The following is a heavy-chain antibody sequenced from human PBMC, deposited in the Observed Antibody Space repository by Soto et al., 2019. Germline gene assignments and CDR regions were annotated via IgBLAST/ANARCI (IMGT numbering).Heavy chain of an antibody. Sequence: GGSLRLSCAASGFTFSSYDMHWVRQATGKGLEWVSAIGAAGDTYYPGSVKGRFTISRENAKNSLYLQMNSLRAGDTAVYYCGREGIGSGSYYYYYGMDVWGQGTTVTVSS. V-gene: IGHV3-13*01. D-gene: IGHD3-10*01. CDR2: IGAAGDT. CDR1: GFTFSSYD. J-gene: IGHJ6*02. CDR3: GREGIGSGSYYYYYGMDV.